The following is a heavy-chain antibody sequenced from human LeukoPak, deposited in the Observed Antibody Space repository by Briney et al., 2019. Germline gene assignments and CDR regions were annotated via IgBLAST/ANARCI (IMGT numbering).Heavy chain of an antibody. CDR1: GGSTTGSSYY. D-gene: IGHD3-9*01. CDR2: IYYSGST. CDR3: TRGSYDVLTGRSTLGEY. J-gene: IGHJ4*02. Sequence: SETLSLTCTISGGSTTGSSYYWGWIRQSPGKGLEWLGNIYYSGSTYYNSSLKSRVTISIDTSKNHFSLRLTSVTASDTAVYFCTRGSYDVLTGRSTLGEYWGQGTLVAVSS. V-gene: IGHV4-39*02.